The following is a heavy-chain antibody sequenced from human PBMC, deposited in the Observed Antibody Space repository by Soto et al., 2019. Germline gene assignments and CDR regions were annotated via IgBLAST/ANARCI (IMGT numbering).Heavy chain of an antibody. D-gene: IGHD6-19*01. CDR3: AREGGWIAVAGTRWFDP. CDR1: GGTFSSYA. J-gene: IGHJ5*02. Sequence: QVQLVQSGAEVKKPGSSVKVSCKASGGTFSSYAISWVRQAPGQGLEWMGGIIPIFGTANYAQKFQGRVTITADESTSTAYMELSSRRSEDTAGYYCAREGGWIAVAGTRWFDPWGQGTLVTVSS. V-gene: IGHV1-69*12. CDR2: IIPIFGTA.